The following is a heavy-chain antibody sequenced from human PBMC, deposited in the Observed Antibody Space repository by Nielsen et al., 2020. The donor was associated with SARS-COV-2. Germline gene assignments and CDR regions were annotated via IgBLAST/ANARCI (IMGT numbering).Heavy chain of an antibody. Sequence: GESLKISCAASGFTFSSFAIHWVRQAPGKGLEWVAGITNRGDISFYADSAKGRFTISKDDSKTTLYLQMNSLRAEDTAQYYCAKGERGISIVFESWGQGTLVTVSS. J-gene: IGHJ4*02. CDR3: AKGERGISIVFES. CDR2: ITNRGDIS. D-gene: IGHD3-3*02. CDR1: GFTFSSFA. V-gene: IGHV3-23*01.